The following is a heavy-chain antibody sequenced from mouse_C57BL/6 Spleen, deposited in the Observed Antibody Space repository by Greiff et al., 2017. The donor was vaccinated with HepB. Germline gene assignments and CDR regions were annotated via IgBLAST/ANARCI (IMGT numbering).Heavy chain of an antibody. J-gene: IGHJ3*01. CDR3: ARDTTVVEGFAY. Sequence: QVQLQQSGPELVKPGASVKISCKASGYAFSSSWMNWVKQRPGKGLEWIGRIYPGDGDTNYNGKFKGKATLTADKSSSTAYMQLSSLTSEDSAVYFCARDTTVVEGFAYWGQGTLVTVSA. V-gene: IGHV1-82*01. D-gene: IGHD1-1*01. CDR2: IYPGDGDT. CDR1: GYAFSSSW.